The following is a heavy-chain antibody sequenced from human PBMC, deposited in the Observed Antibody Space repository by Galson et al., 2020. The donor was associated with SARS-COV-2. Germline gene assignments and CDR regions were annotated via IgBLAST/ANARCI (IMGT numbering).Heavy chain of an antibody. V-gene: IGHV3-21*01. CDR3: ARDDSSGWYRYHYYDMDV. CDR1: GFTFSSYS. CDR2: IIITSSYI. Sequence: NSGGSLRLSCPASGFTFSSYSMNWVRQPPGKGLEWVSSIIITSSYIYYANSVKGRFTISRDNAKDSLYLQMNSLRAQETAVYYCARDDSSGWYRYHYYDMDVWGKWITVTVSS. D-gene: IGHD6-19*01. J-gene: IGHJ6*03.